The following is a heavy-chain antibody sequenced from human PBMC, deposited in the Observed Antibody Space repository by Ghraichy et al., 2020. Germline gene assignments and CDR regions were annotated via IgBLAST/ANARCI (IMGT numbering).Heavy chain of an antibody. D-gene: IGHD3-3*01. Sequence: SETLSLTCTVSGGSISSSSYYWGWIRQPPGKGLEWIGSIYYSGSTYYNPSLKSRVTISVDTSKNQFSLKLSSVTAADTAVYYCARANGLRFLEWLLPFDYWGQGTLVTVSS. CDR1: GGSISSSSYY. V-gene: IGHV4-39*01. CDR3: ARANGLRFLEWLLPFDY. J-gene: IGHJ4*02. CDR2: IYYSGST.